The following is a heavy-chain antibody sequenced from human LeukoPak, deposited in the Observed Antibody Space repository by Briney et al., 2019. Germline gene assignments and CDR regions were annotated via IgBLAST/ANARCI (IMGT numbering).Heavy chain of an antibody. J-gene: IGHJ6*03. V-gene: IGHV3-48*04. Sequence: GGSLRLSCAASGFTFSSYSMNWVRQAPGKGLEWVSYISSSSSTIYYADSVKGRFTISRDNAKNSLYLQMNSLRAEDTAVYYCARAVPGSLHCSSTGCYTDAYYMDVWGKGTTVTVSS. CDR1: GFTFSSYS. CDR3: ARAVPGSLHCSSTGCYTDAYYMDV. CDR2: ISSSSSTI. D-gene: IGHD2-2*02.